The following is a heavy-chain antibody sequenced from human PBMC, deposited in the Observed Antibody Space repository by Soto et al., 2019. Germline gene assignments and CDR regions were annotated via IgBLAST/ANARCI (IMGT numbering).Heavy chain of an antibody. CDR1: GYTFTSYG. V-gene: IGHV1-18*01. CDR3: ARDPPPTGSGYYPPAEYYNGMDV. J-gene: IGHJ6*02. D-gene: IGHD3-22*01. CDR2: ISAYNGNT. Sequence: ASVKVSCQASGYTFTSYGISWVRQAPGQGLAWMGWISAYNGNTNYAQKLQGRVTMTTDTSTSTAYMELRSLRSDDTAVYYCARDPPPTGSGYYPPAEYYNGMDVWGQGTTVTVSS.